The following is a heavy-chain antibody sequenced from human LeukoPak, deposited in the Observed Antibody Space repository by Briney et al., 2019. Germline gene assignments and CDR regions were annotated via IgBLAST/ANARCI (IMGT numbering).Heavy chain of an antibody. J-gene: IGHJ4*02. CDR2: INQGGSGQ. Sequence: PGGSLRLSCAASGFNFNNHWMSWVRQTPGKGLEWVANINQGGSGQYYVVSVEGRFTISRDNAKNSLYLQMTSLRAEDTAVYYCARAKYSSDSSGYIYFDSWGQGTLVTVSS. CDR3: ARAKYSSDSSGYIYFDS. CDR1: GFNFNNHW. D-gene: IGHD3-22*01. V-gene: IGHV3-7*01.